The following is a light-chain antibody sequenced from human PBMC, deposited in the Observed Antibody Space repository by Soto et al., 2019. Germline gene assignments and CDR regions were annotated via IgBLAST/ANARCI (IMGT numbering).Light chain of an antibody. Sequence: NFMLTQPHSVSESPGKTVTISCTGSGGSIAGTYVRWYQQRPGSAPIIVIYEDNERPYGVPDRFSATTDSSSNSASLTISGLKAEDEADYYCQSYDATTVIFGGGTKLTVL. V-gene: IGLV6-57*02. CDR3: QSYDATTVI. CDR1: GGSIAGTY. CDR2: EDN. J-gene: IGLJ2*01.